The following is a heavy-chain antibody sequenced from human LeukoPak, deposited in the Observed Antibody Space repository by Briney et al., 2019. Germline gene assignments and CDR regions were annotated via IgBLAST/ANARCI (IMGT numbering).Heavy chain of an antibody. V-gene: IGHV3-30*18. CDR3: AKENWYY. CDR1: GFTFSSYG. CDR2: ISYDGSNK. J-gene: IGHJ4*02. D-gene: IGHD1-1*01. Sequence: GGSLRLSCAASGFTFSSYGMHWVRQAPGKGLEWEAVISYDGSNKYYADSVKGRFTISRDNSKNTLYLQMNSLRAEDTAVYYCAKENWYYWGQGTLVTVSS.